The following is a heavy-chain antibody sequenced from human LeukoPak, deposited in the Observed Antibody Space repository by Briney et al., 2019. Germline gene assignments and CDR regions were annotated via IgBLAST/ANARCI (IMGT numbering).Heavy chain of an antibody. CDR2: IKQDGSEK. D-gene: IGHD1-1*01. V-gene: IGHV3-7*03. CDR3: AKVHGVPY. Sequence: GGSLRLSCAASGFTFSSYWMSWVRQAPGKGLEWVANIKQDGSEKYYVDSVKGRFTISRDNSKNTLYLQMNSLRVEDTALYYCAKVHGVPYWGQGTLVTVSS. J-gene: IGHJ4*02. CDR1: GFTFSSYW.